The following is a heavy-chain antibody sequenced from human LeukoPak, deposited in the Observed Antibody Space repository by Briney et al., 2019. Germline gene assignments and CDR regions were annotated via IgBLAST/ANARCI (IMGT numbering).Heavy chain of an antibody. D-gene: IGHD3-3*01. Sequence: KPSETLSLTCTVSGGSISSSSYYWGWIRQPPGKGLEWIGSIYYSGSTYYSPSLKSRVTISVDTSKIQFSLRLSSVTAADTAVYYCARVGVFGVVSDSWGQGILVTVSS. CDR3: ARVGVFGVVSDS. V-gene: IGHV4-39*01. CDR2: IYYSGST. J-gene: IGHJ4*02. CDR1: GGSISSSSYY.